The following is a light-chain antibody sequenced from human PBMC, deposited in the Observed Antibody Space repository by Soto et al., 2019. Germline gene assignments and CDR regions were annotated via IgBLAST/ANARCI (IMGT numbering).Light chain of an antibody. Sequence: DIQMTQSPASLSASVGDRVTITCRASQSISSYLNWYQQKPGKAPKLLIYAASNLQSAVPSRSSGSGSGTDFTFTISSLQPEDFATYYCQQSYSIPYTFGQGTNLEIK. V-gene: IGKV1-39*01. J-gene: IGKJ2*01. CDR1: QSISSY. CDR3: QQSYSIPYT. CDR2: AAS.